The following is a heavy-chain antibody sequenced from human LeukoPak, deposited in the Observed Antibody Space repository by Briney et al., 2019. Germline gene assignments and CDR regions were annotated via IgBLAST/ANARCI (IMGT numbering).Heavy chain of an antibody. CDR3: ARHFRLSYTFDI. V-gene: IGHV4-59*08. CDR1: GGSISSDY. Sequence: PSETLSLTCTVSGGSISSDYWSWIRQPPGKGLEWIGCIYYSESTYYNPSLKSRVTISVDTSKNQFSLKLSSVTAADTAVYYCARHFRLSYTFDIWGQGTMVTVSS. J-gene: IGHJ3*02. D-gene: IGHD3-16*01. CDR2: IYYSEST.